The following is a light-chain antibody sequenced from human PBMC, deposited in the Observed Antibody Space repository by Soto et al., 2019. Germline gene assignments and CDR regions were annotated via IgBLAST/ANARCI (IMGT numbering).Light chain of an antibody. V-gene: IGLV2-14*01. CDR2: DVT. CDR3: SSYGGSSLVL. Sequence: QSALTQPASVSGSPGQSITISCTGTSSDVGGYNYVSWYQQRPGTAPKLMIYDVTVRPSGVSDRFSGSKSGSTASLTISGLQAQDEADYYCSSYGGSSLVLFGGGTQLTVL. CDR1: SSDVGGYNY. J-gene: IGLJ2*01.